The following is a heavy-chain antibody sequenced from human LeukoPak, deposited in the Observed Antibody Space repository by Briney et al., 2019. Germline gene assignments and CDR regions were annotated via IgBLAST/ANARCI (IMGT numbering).Heavy chain of an antibody. CDR3: ARVSCSGTNCYHGGFDY. J-gene: IGHJ4*02. Sequence: EASVKVSCKASGYTFTAYYIHWVRQAPGQGLEWMGWIIPNSGGKNYAQKFQGRVTITRDTSSNTAYMELSSLRSVDTAIYYCARVSCSGTNCYHGGFDYWGQGTLVTVSS. CDR2: IIPNSGGK. D-gene: IGHD2-2*01. CDR1: GYTFTAYY. V-gene: IGHV1-2*02.